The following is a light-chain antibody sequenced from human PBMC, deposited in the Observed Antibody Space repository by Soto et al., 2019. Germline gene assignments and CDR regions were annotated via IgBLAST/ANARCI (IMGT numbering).Light chain of an antibody. J-gene: IGLJ2*01. CDR1: KLGDKY. CDR2: QDS. Sequence: ELTQPPSVSVSPGQTASITCSGDKLGDKYACWYQQKPGQSPVLVIYQDSKRPSGIPERFSGSNSGNTATLTISGTQAMDEADYYCQAWDSSVVFGGGTKLTVL. CDR3: QAWDSSVV. V-gene: IGLV3-1*01.